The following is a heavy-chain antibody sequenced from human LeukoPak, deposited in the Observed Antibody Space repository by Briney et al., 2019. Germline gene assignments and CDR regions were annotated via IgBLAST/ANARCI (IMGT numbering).Heavy chain of an antibody. CDR1: GSSISSYY. D-gene: IGHD3-3*01. CDR2: IYYSGST. V-gene: IGHV4-59*08. Sequence: SETLSLTCTVSGSSISSYYWSWIRQPRGKGLEWIGCIYYSGSTNYNPSLKSRVTISVDTSKNQFSLKLSSVTAADTAVYYCARGVRDFWSGYHYYFDYWGQGTLVTVSS. J-gene: IGHJ4*02. CDR3: ARGVRDFWSGYHYYFDY.